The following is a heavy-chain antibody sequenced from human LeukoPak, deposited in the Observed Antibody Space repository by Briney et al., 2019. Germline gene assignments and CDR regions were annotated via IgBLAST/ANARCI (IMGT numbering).Heavy chain of an antibody. CDR3: AREGPETYYFDF. CDR1: GYTFTSYY. V-gene: IGHV1-46*01. D-gene: IGHD5-24*01. CDR2: IRPSGST. Sequence: ASVKVSCKASGYTFTSYYIHWVRQAPGQGLEYMGIIRPSGSTAYAQKFLGRITMTRDTSTSAVHMELSSLRSEDTAVYYCAREGPETYYFDFWGQGTLVTVSS. J-gene: IGHJ4*02.